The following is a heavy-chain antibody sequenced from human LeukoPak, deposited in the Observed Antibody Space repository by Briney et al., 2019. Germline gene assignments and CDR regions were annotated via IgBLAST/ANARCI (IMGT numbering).Heavy chain of an antibody. CDR2: ISYDGSNK. J-gene: IGHJ5*01. D-gene: IGHD2-2*01. CDR1: GFTFSSYA. V-gene: IGHV3-30*04. CDR3: AKDRHAPGRYCSSTSCFPFDS. Sequence: GGSLRLSCAASGFTFSSYAMHWVRQAPGKGLEWVAVISYDGSNKYYADSVKGRFTISRDNTKNTLYLQMNSLRAEDTAVYYCAKDRHAPGRYCSSTSCFPFDSWGQGTLVTVSS.